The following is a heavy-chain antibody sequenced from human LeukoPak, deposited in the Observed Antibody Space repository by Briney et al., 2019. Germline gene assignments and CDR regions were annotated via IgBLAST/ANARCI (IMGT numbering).Heavy chain of an antibody. CDR3: ARDKLGQYYYDSSGYWLGY. D-gene: IGHD3-22*01. CDR2: IYSGGST. Sequence: PGGSLRLSCAASGFTVSSKYMSWVRQAPGKGLEWVSVIYSGGSTHYADSVKGRFTISRDNSKNTLYLQMNSLRAEDTAVYYCARDKLGQYYYDSSGYWLGYWGQGTLVTVSS. V-gene: IGHV3-66*01. J-gene: IGHJ4*02. CDR1: GFTVSSKY.